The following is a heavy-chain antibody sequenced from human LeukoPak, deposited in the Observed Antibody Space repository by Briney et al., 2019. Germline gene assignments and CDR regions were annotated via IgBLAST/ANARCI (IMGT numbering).Heavy chain of an antibody. CDR3: ARELQQLVRSGYYYYMDV. V-gene: IGHV1-2*06. CDR2: INPNSGGT. D-gene: IGHD6-13*01. Sequence: ASVKVSCKASGYTFTGYYMPWVRQAPGQGREWMGRINPNSGGTNYAQKFQGRVTMTRDTSISTAYMELSRLRSDDTAVYYCARELQQLVRSGYYYYMDVWGKGTTVTVSS. CDR1: GYTFTGYY. J-gene: IGHJ6*03.